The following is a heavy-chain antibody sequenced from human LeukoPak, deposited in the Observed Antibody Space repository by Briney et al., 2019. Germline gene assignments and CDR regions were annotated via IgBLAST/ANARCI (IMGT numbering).Heavy chain of an antibody. CDR2: IIPILGTA. CDR1: GGTFSSYA. J-gene: IGHJ4*02. D-gene: IGHD6-19*01. CDR3: ARPLIAVAGTGSD. V-gene: IGHV1-69*06. Sequence: SVKVSCKASGGTFSSYAISWVRQAPGQGLEWMGRIIPILGTANYAQKFQGRVTITADKSTSTAYMELSSLRSEDTAVYYCARPLIAVAGTGSDWGQGTLVTVSS.